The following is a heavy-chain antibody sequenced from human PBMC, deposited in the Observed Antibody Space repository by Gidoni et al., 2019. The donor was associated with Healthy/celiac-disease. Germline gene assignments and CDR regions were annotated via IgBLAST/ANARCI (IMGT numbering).Heavy chain of an antibody. Sequence: QVQLVESGGGVVQPGRSLRRSCAAFGFTFSSYGMHWVRQAQGKGLEWVAVISYDGSNKYYADSVKGRFTISRDNSKNTLYLQMNSLRAEDTAVYYCAKDRPDCSSTSCFWGQGTLVTVSS. D-gene: IGHD2-2*01. CDR1: GFTFSSYG. CDR2: ISYDGSNK. V-gene: IGHV3-30*18. J-gene: IGHJ4*02. CDR3: AKDRPDCSSTSCF.